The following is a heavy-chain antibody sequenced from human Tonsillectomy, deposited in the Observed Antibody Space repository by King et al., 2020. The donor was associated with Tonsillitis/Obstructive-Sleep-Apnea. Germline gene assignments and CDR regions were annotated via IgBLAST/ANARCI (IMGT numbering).Heavy chain of an antibody. D-gene: IGHD2-2*01. J-gene: IGHJ3*02. V-gene: IGHV3-53*04. CDR1: GFTVSSNY. Sequence: VQLVESGGGWVQPGGSLRLSCAASGFTVSSNYMNWVRQAPGKGLEWVSLLYSGGSTYYADSVKGRFTISRDNSKNTLYLQMNSLRAEDTAVYYCAGDRESTSSWVAFDIWGQGTMVTVSS. CDR2: LYSGGST. CDR3: AGDRESTSSWVAFDI.